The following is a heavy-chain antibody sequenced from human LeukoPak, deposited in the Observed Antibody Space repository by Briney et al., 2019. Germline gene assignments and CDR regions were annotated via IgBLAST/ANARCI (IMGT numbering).Heavy chain of an antibody. CDR2: IYYSGST. D-gene: IGHD3-10*01. V-gene: IGHV4-39*07. CDR1: GGSISSSSYY. Sequence: SETLSLTCTVSGGSISSSSYYWGWIRQPPGKGLEWIGSIYYSGSTNYNPPLKSRVTISVDTSKNQFSLKLSSVTAADTAVYYCARSELLWFGGVNSGFDYWGQGTLVTVSS. CDR3: ARSELLWFGGVNSGFDY. J-gene: IGHJ4*02.